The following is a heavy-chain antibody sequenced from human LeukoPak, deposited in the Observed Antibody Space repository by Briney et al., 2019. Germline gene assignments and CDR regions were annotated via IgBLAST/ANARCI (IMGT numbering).Heavy chain of an antibody. Sequence: ASVKVSCKASGYTFTGYGISWVRQAPGQGLEWMGWISAYNGNTNYAQKLQGRVTMTTDTSTSTAYMELRSLRSDDTAVYYCARGRLRYFDWPSDYWGQGTLVTVSS. V-gene: IGHV1-18*01. CDR2: ISAYNGNT. CDR1: GYTFTGYG. CDR3: ARGRLRYFDWPSDY. D-gene: IGHD3-9*01. J-gene: IGHJ4*02.